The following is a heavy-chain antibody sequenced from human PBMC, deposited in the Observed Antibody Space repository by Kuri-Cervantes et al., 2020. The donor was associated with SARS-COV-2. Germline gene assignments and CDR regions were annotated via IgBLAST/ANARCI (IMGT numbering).Heavy chain of an antibody. Sequence: ASVKVSCKASGYTFTSYGISWVRQAPGQGLEWVGWISAYNGNTNYAQKLQGRVTMTTDTSTSTAYMELRSLRSDDTAVYYCAREKLRYFDWSKPPTPEYYFDYWGQGTLVTVSS. CDR3: AREKLRYFDWSKPPTPEYYFDY. V-gene: IGHV1-18*01. D-gene: IGHD3-9*01. CDR2: ISAYNGNT. J-gene: IGHJ4*02. CDR1: GYTFTSYG.